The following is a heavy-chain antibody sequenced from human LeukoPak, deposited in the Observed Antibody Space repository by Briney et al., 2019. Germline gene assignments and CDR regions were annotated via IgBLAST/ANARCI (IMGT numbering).Heavy chain of an antibody. CDR1: GASVRSHY. V-gene: IGHV4-59*02. CDR3: ARRDGDNYDFDY. Sequence: SETLSLTCTVSGASVRSHYWSWIRQTPGKGLEWLGYGFYIGRTNYSPPLGSRVAISLDTSKNQFSLRLTAVTAADTAVYYCARRDGDNYDFDYWGQGILVTVSS. J-gene: IGHJ4*02. CDR2: GFYIGRT. D-gene: IGHD5-24*01.